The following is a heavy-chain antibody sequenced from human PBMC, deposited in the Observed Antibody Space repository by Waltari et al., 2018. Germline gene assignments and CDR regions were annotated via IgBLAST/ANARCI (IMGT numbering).Heavy chain of an antibody. V-gene: IGHV3-30-3*01. CDR1: GFSFSSLP. D-gene: IGHD6-13*01. Sequence: QVQLVESGGGVVQPAGSLRLPCAVSGFSFSSLPMHRVRQAPGKGLEWVSVISYDGSNRYYADSVKGRFTISRDNSKNTLYLQMNSLRTEDTALYYCATLRFTYNNNWYGEDFWGQGTLVTVSS. J-gene: IGHJ4*02. CDR3: ATLRFTYNNNWYGEDF. CDR2: ISYDGSNR.